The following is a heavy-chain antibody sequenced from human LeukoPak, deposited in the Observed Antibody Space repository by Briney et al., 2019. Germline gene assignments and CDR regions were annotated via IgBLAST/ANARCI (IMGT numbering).Heavy chain of an antibody. J-gene: IGHJ4*02. CDR2: ISGRGGST. V-gene: IGHV3-23*01. CDR3: AKDLRARIAVAGTFDY. Sequence: PGGSLRLSCAASGFTFSSYAMSWVRQAPGKGLEWVSPISGRGGSTYYADSVKGRFTISRDNSKNTLYLQMNSLRAEDTAVYYCAKDLRARIAVAGTFDYWGQGTLVTVSS. CDR1: GFTFSSYA. D-gene: IGHD6-19*01.